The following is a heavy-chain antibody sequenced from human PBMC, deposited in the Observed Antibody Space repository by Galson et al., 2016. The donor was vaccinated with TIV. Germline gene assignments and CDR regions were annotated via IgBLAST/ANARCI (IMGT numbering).Heavy chain of an antibody. D-gene: IGHD3-22*01. CDR2: ISGYSGNT. V-gene: IGHV1-18*04. Sequence: SVKVSCKASGYTFSKYGISWVRQAPGQGLEWMGWISGYSGNTHYVRKLKGRVSMTTDTSTGTAFKEVMSLTSDDTAVYYCARDRGSMTMVLVVDYYYGMDVWGQGTTVTVSS. J-gene: IGHJ6*02. CDR1: GYTFSKYG. CDR3: ARDRGSMTMVLVVDYYYGMDV.